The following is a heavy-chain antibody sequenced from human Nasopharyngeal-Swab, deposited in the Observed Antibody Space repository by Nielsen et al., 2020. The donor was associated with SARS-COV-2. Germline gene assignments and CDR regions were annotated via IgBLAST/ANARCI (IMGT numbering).Heavy chain of an antibody. D-gene: IGHD2-2*01. Sequence: VRQMPGKGLVWMGIIYPGDSDTRYSPSFQGQVTISADKSISTAYLQWSSLKASDTAMYYCARPVVPAATFPDYWGQGTLVTVSS. J-gene: IGHJ4*02. CDR2: IYPGDSDT. CDR3: ARPVVPAATFPDY. V-gene: IGHV5-51*01.